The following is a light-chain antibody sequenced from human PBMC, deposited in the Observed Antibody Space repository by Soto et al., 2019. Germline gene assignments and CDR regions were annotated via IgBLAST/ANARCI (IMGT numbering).Light chain of an antibody. CDR3: QQYNTYPLT. V-gene: IGKV1-5*03. CDR1: QRISTW. CDR2: KAS. Sequence: DIQMTQSPSTLSASVGDRVTITCRASQRISTWLAWYQQKPGKAPKLLIYKASSLESGVSSRFSGSGSGTEFTLTISSLQPDDFATYYCQQYNTYPLTVGGGTTVEIK. J-gene: IGKJ4*01.